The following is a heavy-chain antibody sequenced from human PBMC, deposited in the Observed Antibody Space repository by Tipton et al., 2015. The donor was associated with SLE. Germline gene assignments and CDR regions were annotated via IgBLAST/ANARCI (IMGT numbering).Heavy chain of an antibody. CDR3: AKSKTITCSSTSCPYYFDY. J-gene: IGHJ4*02. V-gene: IGHV3-30*18. CDR2: IWYDGSNK. D-gene: IGHD2-2*01. CDR1: GFTFSSYW. Sequence: SLRLSCAASGFTFSSYWMHWVRQAPGKGLEWVAVIWYDGSNKYYADSVKGRFTISRDNSKNTLYLQMNSLRAEDTAMYYCAKSKTITCSSTSCPYYFDYWGQGTLVTVSS.